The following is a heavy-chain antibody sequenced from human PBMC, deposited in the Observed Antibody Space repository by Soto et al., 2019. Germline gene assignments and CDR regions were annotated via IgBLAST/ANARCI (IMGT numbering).Heavy chain of an antibody. V-gene: IGHV3-7*01. CDR3: ARVIGSGAEDIVVVVAATLDY. J-gene: IGHJ4*02. CDR1: GFTFSSYW. Sequence: EVQLVESGGGLVQPGGSLRLSCAASGFTFSSYWMSWVRQAPGKGLEWVANIKQDGSEKYYVDSVKGRFTISRDNAKNSLDLQMNSLRAEDTAVYYCARVIGSGAEDIVVVVAATLDYWGQGTLVTVSS. CDR2: IKQDGSEK. D-gene: IGHD2-15*01.